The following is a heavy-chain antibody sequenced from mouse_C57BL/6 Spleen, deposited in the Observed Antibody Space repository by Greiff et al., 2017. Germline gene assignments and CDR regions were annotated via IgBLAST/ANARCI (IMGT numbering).Heavy chain of an antibody. CDR2: IDPANGNT. J-gene: IGHJ3*01. D-gene: IGHD3-2*02. V-gene: IGHV14-3*01. Sequence: EVKLVESVAELVRPGASVKLSCTASGFNIKNTYMHWVKQRPEQGLEWIGRIDPANGNTKYAPKFQGKATITADTSSNTAYLQLSSLTSEDTAIYYCARDSSGPAWFAYWGQGTLVTVSA. CDR1: GFNIKNTY. CDR3: ARDSSGPAWFAY.